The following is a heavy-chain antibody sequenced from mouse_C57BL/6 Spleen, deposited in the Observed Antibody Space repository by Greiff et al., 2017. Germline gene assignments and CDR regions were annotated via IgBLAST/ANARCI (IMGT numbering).Heavy chain of an antibody. J-gene: IGHJ3*01. CDR1: GFTFSDYG. V-gene: IGHV5-17*01. CDR2: ISSGSSTI. Sequence: DVKLVESGGGLVKPGGSLKLSCAASGFTFSDYGMHWVRQAPEKGLEWVAYISSGSSTIYYADTVKGRFTISRDNAKNTLFLQMTSLRSEDMAMYYCANAYVAYWGQGTLVTVSA. D-gene: IGHD5-1-1*01. CDR3: ANAYVAY.